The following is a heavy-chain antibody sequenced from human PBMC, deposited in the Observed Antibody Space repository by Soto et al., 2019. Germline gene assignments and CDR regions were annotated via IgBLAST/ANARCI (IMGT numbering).Heavy chain of an antibody. CDR3: ARDIYENFGVLDY. Sequence: ASVKVSCKASGYTFTGYYMHWVRQAPGQGLEWMGWINPNSGGTNYAQKFQGWVTMTRETSISTAYMELSRLRSDDTSVYYCARDIYENFGVLDYWGHGTLVTVSS. V-gene: IGHV1-2*04. D-gene: IGHD3-10*01. CDR1: GYTFTGYY. CDR2: INPNSGGT. J-gene: IGHJ4*01.